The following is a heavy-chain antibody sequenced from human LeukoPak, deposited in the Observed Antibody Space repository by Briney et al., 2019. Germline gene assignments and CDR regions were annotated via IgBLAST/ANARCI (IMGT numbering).Heavy chain of an antibody. CDR3: ARTTWFGAPINYGMDV. CDR1: GFTVSSNY. Sequence: PGGSLRLSCAASGFTVSSNYMSWVRQAPGKGLEWVSVIYSGGSTYYADSVKGRFTISRDNSKNTLYLQMNSLRAEDTAVYYCARTTWFGAPINYGMDVWGQGTTVTVSS. V-gene: IGHV3-53*01. J-gene: IGHJ6*02. CDR2: IYSGGST. D-gene: IGHD3-10*01.